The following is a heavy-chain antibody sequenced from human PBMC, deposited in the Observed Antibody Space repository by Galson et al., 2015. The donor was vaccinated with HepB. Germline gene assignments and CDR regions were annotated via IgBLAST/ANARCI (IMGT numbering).Heavy chain of an antibody. Sequence: SVKVSCKASGYTFTSYAMNWVRQAPGQGLEWMGWINTNTGNPTYAQGFTGRFVFSLDTSVSTAHLQISSLKAEDTAVYYCARNTRPITMVRAGYFDLWGRGTLVTVSS. CDR1: GYTFTSYA. CDR2: INTNTGNP. J-gene: IGHJ2*01. V-gene: IGHV7-4-1*02. CDR3: ARNTRPITMVRAGYFDL. D-gene: IGHD3-10*01.